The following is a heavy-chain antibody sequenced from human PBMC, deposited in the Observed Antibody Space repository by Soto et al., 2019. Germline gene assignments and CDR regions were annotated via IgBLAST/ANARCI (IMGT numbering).Heavy chain of an antibody. V-gene: IGHV4-34*01. D-gene: IGHD6-19*01. CDR1: GGSFRGYY. J-gene: IGHJ4*02. Sequence: PSETMCLTWAVYGGSFRGYYWSWIRQPPGKGLEWIGEINHSGSTNYNPSLKSRVTISVDTSKNQFSLKLSSVTAADTAVYYCARGRIAVAGTGIDYWGQGTLVTVSS. CDR2: INHSGST. CDR3: ARGRIAVAGTGIDY.